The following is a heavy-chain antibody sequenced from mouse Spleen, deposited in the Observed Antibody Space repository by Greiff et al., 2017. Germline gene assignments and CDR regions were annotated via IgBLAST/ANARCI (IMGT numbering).Heavy chain of an antibody. Sequence: QVQLQQSGAELVKPGASVKLSCKASGYTFTSYWMHWVKQRPGQGLEWIGEINPSNGRTNYNEKFKSKATLTVDKSSSTAYMQLSSLTSEDSAVYYCARAVHYAMDYWGQGTSVTVSS. CDR3: ARAVHYAMDY. CDR1: GYTFTSYW. V-gene: IGHV1S81*02. CDR2: INPSNGRT. J-gene: IGHJ4*01. D-gene: IGHD1-1*01.